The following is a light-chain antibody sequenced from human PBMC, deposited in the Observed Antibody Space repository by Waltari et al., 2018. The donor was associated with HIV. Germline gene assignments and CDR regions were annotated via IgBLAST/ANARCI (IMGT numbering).Light chain of an antibody. Sequence: VTITCRASQDITSWLAWYQQKPGKAPKLLIRKASVFKSGVSSRFSVSGSESEFTLILDLLAPDDFATYYCQQYNRDPSFGQGTRLEMK. CDR3: QQYNRDPS. CDR1: QDITSW. J-gene: IGKJ5*01. V-gene: IGKV1-5*03. CDR2: KAS.